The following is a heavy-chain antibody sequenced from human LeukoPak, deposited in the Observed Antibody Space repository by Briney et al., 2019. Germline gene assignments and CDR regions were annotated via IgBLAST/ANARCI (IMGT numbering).Heavy chain of an antibody. V-gene: IGHV4-59*01. Sequence: SETLSLTCSVSFGSIRDYYWSWIRQPPGKGLEWIGYIYNSGTTSYNPSLKGQVTISVDTSKNQFSLKSSSVTAADTPVYYCARGNKYPVVFDYWGQGTLVTVSS. J-gene: IGHJ4*02. D-gene: IGHD1/OR15-1a*01. CDR3: ARGNKYPVVFDY. CDR1: FGSIRDYY. CDR2: IYNSGTT.